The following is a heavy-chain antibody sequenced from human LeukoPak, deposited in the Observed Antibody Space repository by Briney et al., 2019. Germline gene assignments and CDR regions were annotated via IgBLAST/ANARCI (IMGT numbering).Heavy chain of an antibody. V-gene: IGHV4-4*02. Sequence: PSETLSLTCAVSGGSISSGNWWSLVRQPPGKGLEWIGEIHHSGSTNYNPSLKSRVTISVDNSKNQFSLKVRSVTAADTAVYYCWHSGYEAGFDYWGQGTLVTVSS. CDR2: IHHSGST. CDR3: WHSGYEAGFDY. J-gene: IGHJ4*02. CDR1: GGSISSGNW. D-gene: IGHD5-12*01.